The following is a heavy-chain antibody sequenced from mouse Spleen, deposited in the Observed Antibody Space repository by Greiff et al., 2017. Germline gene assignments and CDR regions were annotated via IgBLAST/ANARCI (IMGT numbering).Heavy chain of an antibody. D-gene: IGHD1-1*01. CDR2: ISNGGGST. CDR1: GFTFSDYY. J-gene: IGHJ1*01. Sequence: DVHLVESGGGLAQPGGSLKLSCATSGFTFSDYYMYWVRQTPEKRLEWVAYISNGGGSTYYPDTVKGRFTISRDNAKNTLYLQMSRLKSEDTAMYYCARRGVRYGSSHWYFDVWGAGTTVTVSS. CDR3: ARRGVRYGSSHWYFDV. V-gene: IGHV5-12*02.